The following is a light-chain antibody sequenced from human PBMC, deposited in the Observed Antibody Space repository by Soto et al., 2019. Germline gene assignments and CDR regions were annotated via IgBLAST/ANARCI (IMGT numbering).Light chain of an antibody. CDR3: QQYGSSPRT. CDR2: GAS. V-gene: IGKV3-20*01. CDR1: QSVSSN. Sequence: EIVMTQSPPTLSVSSGEKATLSCRASQSVSSNLAWYQQKPDQAPRLLIYGASSRATGIPDRFSGSGSGTDFTLTISGLEPEDFAVYYCQQYGSSPRTFGQGTKVDIK. J-gene: IGKJ1*01.